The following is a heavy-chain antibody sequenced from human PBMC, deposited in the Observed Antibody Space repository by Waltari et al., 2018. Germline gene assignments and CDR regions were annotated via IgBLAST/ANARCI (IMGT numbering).Heavy chain of an antibody. CDR1: GFTFSSYA. J-gene: IGHJ4*02. V-gene: IGHV3-30-3*01. CDR3: ATIAVAGTDLDY. D-gene: IGHD6-19*01. Sequence: QVQLVESGGGVVQPGRSLRLSCAASGFTFSSYAMHWVRQAPGKGLEWVAVISYDGSNKYYADSVKGRFTISRDNSKNTLYLQMNSLRAEDTAVYYCATIAVAGTDLDYWGQGTLVTVSS. CDR2: ISYDGSNK.